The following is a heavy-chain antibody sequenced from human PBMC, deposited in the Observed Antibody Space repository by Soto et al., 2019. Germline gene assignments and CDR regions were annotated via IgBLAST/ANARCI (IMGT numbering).Heavy chain of an antibody. Sequence: SVKVSCKASGGTFSSYAISWVLQAPGQGLEWMGGIIPIFGTANYAQKFQGRVTITADESTSTAYMELSSLRSEDTAVYYCARVSSITGTTGYPRGFDPWGQGTLVTVSS. CDR1: GGTFSSYA. V-gene: IGHV1-69*13. J-gene: IGHJ5*02. D-gene: IGHD1-7*01. CDR3: ARVSSITGTTGYPRGFDP. CDR2: IIPIFGTA.